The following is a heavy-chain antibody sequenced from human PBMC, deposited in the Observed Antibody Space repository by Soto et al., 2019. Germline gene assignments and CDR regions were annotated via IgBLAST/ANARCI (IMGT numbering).Heavy chain of an antibody. J-gene: IGHJ4*02. CDR2: IYYSGNT. D-gene: IGHD6-6*01. Sequence: QLQLQESGPGLVKPSETLSLTCTVSGGSISSSTYYWGWIRQPPGKGLEWIGSIYYSGNTYYNPSLKSRVTISVDTSKNQFSLNLSSVTAADTAVYFCATFEFSSTYYDYWGQGTLVTVSS. CDR3: ATFEFSSTYYDY. CDR1: GGSISSSTYY. V-gene: IGHV4-39*01.